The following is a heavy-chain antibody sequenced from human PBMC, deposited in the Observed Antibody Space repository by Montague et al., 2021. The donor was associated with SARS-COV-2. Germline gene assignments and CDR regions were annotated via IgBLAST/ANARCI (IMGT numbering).Heavy chain of an antibody. J-gene: IGHJ6*02. D-gene: IGHD3-10*01. Sequence: SETLSLTCTVSGGSISSSSYYWGWIRQPPGKGLEWIGSIYYSGSTYYNPSLKSRITISVDTSKNQFSLKLSSVTAADTAVYYCARLTMVRGVSLAYYRYCAMDVWGQGTTVTVSS. CDR1: GGSISSSSYY. CDR3: ARLTMVRGVSLAYYRYCAMDV. V-gene: IGHV4-39*01. CDR2: IYYSGST.